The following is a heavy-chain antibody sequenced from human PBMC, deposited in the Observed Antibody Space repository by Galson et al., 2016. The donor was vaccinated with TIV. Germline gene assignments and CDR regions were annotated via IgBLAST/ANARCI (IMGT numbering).Heavy chain of an antibody. CDR1: GGSVSSVGNS. J-gene: IGHJ3*01. CDR2: IYYTGST. Sequence: LSLTCSVSGGSVSSVGNSWTWIRQRPGKGLEWIGHIYYTGSTNYNSSLKSQVTISVDTSRNQFSLRLNSVTVADTAVYYCTRGRFAFGVALDVWGQGTMVTVSS. D-gene: IGHD2-8*01. V-gene: IGHV4-31*01. CDR3: TRGRFAFGVALDV.